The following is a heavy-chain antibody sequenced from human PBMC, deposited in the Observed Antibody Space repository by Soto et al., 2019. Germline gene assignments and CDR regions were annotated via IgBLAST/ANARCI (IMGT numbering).Heavy chain of an antibody. Sequence: GGSLRLSCAASGFTFSSYGMHWVRQAPGKGLEWVAVIWYDGSNKYYADSVKGRFTISRDNSKNTLYLQMNSLRAEDTAVYYCARDLSSVVVVISGADYWGQGALVTVSS. D-gene: IGHD2-15*01. J-gene: IGHJ4*02. V-gene: IGHV3-33*01. CDR3: ARDLSSVVVVISGADY. CDR1: GFTFSSYG. CDR2: IWYDGSNK.